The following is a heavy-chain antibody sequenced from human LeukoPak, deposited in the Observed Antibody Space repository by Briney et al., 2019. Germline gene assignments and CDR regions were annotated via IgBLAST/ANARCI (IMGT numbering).Heavy chain of an antibody. CDR2: INHSGST. Sequence: PSETLSLTCAVYGGSFSGYYWSWIRQPPGKGLEWIGEINHSGSTNYNPSLKSRVTISVDTSKNQFSLKLSSVTAADTAVYYCARRPYSLVRGVIYYYYYMDVWGKGTTVTISS. CDR1: GGSFSGYY. D-gene: IGHD3-10*01. J-gene: IGHJ6*03. V-gene: IGHV4-34*01. CDR3: ARRPYSLVRGVIYYYYYMDV.